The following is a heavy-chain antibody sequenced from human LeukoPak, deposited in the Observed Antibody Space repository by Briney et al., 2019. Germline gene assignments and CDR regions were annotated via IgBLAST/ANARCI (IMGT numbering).Heavy chain of an antibody. V-gene: IGHV4-31*03. J-gene: IGHJ4*02. CDR1: VYYLRRGYY. CDR2: IYYSGST. CDR3: ARTGKDSSGYYYFDY. D-gene: IGHD3-22*01. Sequence: PSETLSLTCTVSVYYLRRGYYLGWTRHRPGKGLERIRYIYYSGSTYYNPPLKSRVTISVDTSKNQFSLKLSSVTAADTAVYYCARTGKDSSGYYYFDYWGQGTLVTVSS.